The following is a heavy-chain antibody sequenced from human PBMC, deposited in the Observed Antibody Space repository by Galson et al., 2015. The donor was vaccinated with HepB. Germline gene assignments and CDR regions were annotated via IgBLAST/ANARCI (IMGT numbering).Heavy chain of an antibody. CDR2: IYSCGST. CDR1: GFTVSSNY. Sequence: SLRLSCAASGFTVSSNYMSWVRQAPGKGLEWVSVIYSCGSTYYADSVKGRFTISRDNSKNTLYLQMNSLRAEDTAMYYCARSPSSWYGHFDYWGQGTLVTVSS. V-gene: IGHV3-53*05. CDR3: ARSPSSWYGHFDY. D-gene: IGHD6-13*01. J-gene: IGHJ4*02.